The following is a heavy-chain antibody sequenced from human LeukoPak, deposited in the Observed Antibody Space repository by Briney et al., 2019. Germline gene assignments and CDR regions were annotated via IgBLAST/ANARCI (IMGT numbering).Heavy chain of an antibody. D-gene: IGHD2-21*01. Sequence: GGSLRLSCAASGFTFSSYSMNWVRQAPGKGLEWVSSISSSGSTIYYADSVKGRFTISRDNAKNSLYLQMNSLRAEDTAVYYCAREESSYSLDYWGQGTLVTVSS. CDR1: GFTFSSYS. CDR3: AREESSYSLDY. CDR2: ISSSGSTI. V-gene: IGHV3-48*04. J-gene: IGHJ4*02.